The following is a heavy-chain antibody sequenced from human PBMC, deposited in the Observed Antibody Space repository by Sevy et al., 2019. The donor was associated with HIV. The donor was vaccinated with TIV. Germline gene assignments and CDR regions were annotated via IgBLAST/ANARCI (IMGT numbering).Heavy chain of an antibody. J-gene: IGHJ6*02. D-gene: IGHD3-10*01. CDR2: IYTSGST. Sequence: SETLSLTCTVSGGSISSYYWSWIRQPAGKGLEWIGPIYTSGSTNYNPSLKSRVTMSVDTSKNQFSLKLSSVTAADTAVYYCARDGGITMVRGVISLRYYYYGMDVWGQGTTVTVSS. CDR3: ARDGGITMVRGVISLRYYYYGMDV. CDR1: GGSISSYY. V-gene: IGHV4-4*07.